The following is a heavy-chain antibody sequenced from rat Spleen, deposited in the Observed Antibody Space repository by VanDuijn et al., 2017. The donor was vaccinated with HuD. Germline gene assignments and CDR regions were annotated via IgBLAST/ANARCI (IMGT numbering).Heavy chain of an antibody. V-gene: IGHV5-25*01. D-gene: IGHD1-1*01. CDR2: ISTGGGNT. CDR3: ARPFSGAHWYFDF. Sequence: EVQLVESGGGLVQPGRSMKLSCAALGFTFSNYYMAWVRQAPTKGLEWVASISTGGGNTYYRDSVKGRFTISRDNAKSTLYLQMDSLRSEDTATYYCARPFSGAHWYFDFWGPGTMVTVSS. J-gene: IGHJ1*01. CDR1: GFTFSNYY.